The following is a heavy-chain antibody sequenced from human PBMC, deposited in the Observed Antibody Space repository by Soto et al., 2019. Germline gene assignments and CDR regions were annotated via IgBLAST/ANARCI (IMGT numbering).Heavy chain of an antibody. V-gene: IGHV1-69*13. J-gene: IGHJ5*02. CDR1: GGTFSSYA. CDR2: IIPIFGTA. Sequence: GASVKVSCKASGGTFSSYAISWVRQAPGQGLEWMGGIIPIFGTANYAQKFQGRVTITADESTSTAYMELSSLRSEDTAVYYCARERELVPAAHSAYNWFDPWGQGTLVTVSS. CDR3: ARERELVPAAHSAYNWFDP. D-gene: IGHD2-2*01.